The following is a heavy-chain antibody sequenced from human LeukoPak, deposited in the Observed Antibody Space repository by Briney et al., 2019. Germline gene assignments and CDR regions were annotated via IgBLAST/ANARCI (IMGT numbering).Heavy chain of an antibody. V-gene: IGHV3-21*01. CDR3: ARSKDYGDYVFDY. D-gene: IGHD4-17*01. Sequence: GGSLRLSCAASGFTFSRNTMNWVRQAPGKGLEWVSCVSTTSHYIYYADSVKGRFTIPRDNARNSLYLQMNSLRAEDTAVYYCARSKDYGDYVFDYWGQGTLVTVSS. CDR1: GFTFSRNT. CDR2: VSTTSHYI. J-gene: IGHJ4*02.